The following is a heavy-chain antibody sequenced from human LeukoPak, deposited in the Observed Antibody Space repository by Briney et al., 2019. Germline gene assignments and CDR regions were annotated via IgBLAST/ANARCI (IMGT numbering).Heavy chain of an antibody. D-gene: IGHD6-19*01. J-gene: IGHJ4*02. CDR1: GFKFSSYG. Sequence: AGGSLRLSCEASGFKFSSYGMHWVRQAPGKGLEWVAVIWYDGSNKYYADSVKGRFTISRDNSKNTLYLQMNSLRAEDTAVYYCAREEQWLVSDYYFDYWGQGTLVTVSS. CDR2: IWYDGSNK. CDR3: AREEQWLVSDYYFDY. V-gene: IGHV3-33*08.